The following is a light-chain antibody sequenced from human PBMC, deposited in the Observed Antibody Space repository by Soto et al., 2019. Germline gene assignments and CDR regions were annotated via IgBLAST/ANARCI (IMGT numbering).Light chain of an antibody. V-gene: IGLV1-40*01. Sequence: SVLTQPPSVSGSPGQRVTISCTGSNSNIGAGYDVRWYQQLPGTAPKLLIYGNSNRPSGVPDRFSGSKSGTSASLAITGLQAEAEADYYCQSYDSRLSVVVFGGGTKLTVL. CDR2: GNS. J-gene: IGLJ2*01. CDR1: NSNIGAGYD. CDR3: QSYDSRLSVVV.